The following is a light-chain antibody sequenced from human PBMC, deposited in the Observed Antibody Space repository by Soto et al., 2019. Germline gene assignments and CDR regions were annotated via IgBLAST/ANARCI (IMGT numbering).Light chain of an antibody. CDR2: GAS. Sequence: EVVLTQSPCTLSLSPGERATLSCRASQSVGSSYLAWYQQKPGQAPRLLIYGASNRATGIPARFSGSGSGTEFSLTISSLQSEDFAVYYCQQYGTSPWTFGQGTKVDIK. J-gene: IGKJ1*01. CDR3: QQYGTSPWT. V-gene: IGKV3-20*01. CDR1: QSVGSSY.